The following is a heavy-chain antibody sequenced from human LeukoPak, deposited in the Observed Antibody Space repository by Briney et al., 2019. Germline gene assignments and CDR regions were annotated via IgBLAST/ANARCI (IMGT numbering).Heavy chain of an antibody. D-gene: IGHD3-22*01. CDR3: ARDFDTSGYYAGH. V-gene: IGHV1-2*02. CDR1: GYTFTDYY. CDR2: CNPKRGGT. Sequence: ASVKVSCKASGYTFTDYYVHWVRQAPGQGFEWMGWCNPKRGGTNYAQRFQGRVTMTRDTSISTAYMELRRLRVDDTAVYYFARDFDTSGYYAGHWGQGTLVSVSS. J-gene: IGHJ4*02.